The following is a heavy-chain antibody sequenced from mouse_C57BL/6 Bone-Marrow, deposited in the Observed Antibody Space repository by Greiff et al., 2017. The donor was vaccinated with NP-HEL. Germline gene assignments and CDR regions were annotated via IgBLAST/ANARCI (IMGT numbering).Heavy chain of an antibody. J-gene: IGHJ1*03. CDR1: GYTFTDYY. V-gene: IGHV1-26*01. D-gene: IGHD1-1*01. Sequence: VVKPGASVKISCKASGYTFTDYYMNWVKQSHGKSLEWIGDINPNNGGTSYNQKFKGKATLTVDKSSSTAYMELRSLTSEDSAVYYCASGEDYYGWYFDVWGTGTTVTVSS. CDR2: INPNNGGT. CDR3: ASGEDYYGWYFDV.